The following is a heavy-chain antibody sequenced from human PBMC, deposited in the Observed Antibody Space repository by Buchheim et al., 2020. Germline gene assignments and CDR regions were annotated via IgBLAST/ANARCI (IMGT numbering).Heavy chain of an antibody. CDR3: ARVPETPIFGLLAPYFDY. V-gene: IGHV3-11*01. CDR1: GFTFSDYY. D-gene: IGHD3/OR15-3a*01. J-gene: IGHJ4*02. CDR2: ISTTGFTI. Sequence: QVQLVESGGGLVKPGGSLRLSCAGSGFTFSDYYMSWIRQAPGKGLELVSYISTTGFTIFYADSVKGRFTISRDNAKKSLYLQMSSLRAEDTAVYYCARVPETPIFGLLAPYFDYWGQGTL.